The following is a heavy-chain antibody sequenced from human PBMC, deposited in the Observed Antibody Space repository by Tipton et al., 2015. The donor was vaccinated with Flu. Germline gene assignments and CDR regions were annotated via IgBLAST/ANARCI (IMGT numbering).Heavy chain of an antibody. CDR2: IYYSGST. CDR3: ATGTGYADQY. CDR1: GGSLSSYY. V-gene: IGHV4-59*12. Sequence: TLSLTCTVSGGSLSSYYWAWNRQPPGKGLEWIGYIYYSGSTNYNPSLKSRVTISVDTSKNQFSLKLSSVTAADTAVYYCATGTGYADQYWGQGTLVTVSA. D-gene: IGHD3/OR15-3a*01. J-gene: IGHJ4*02.